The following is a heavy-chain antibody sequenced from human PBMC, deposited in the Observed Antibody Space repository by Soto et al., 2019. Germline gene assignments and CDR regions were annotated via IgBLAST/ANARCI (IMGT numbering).Heavy chain of an antibody. J-gene: IGHJ4*02. Sequence: ASVKVSCKASGGTFSSYAISWVRQAPGQGLEWMGGIIPIFGTANYAQKFQGRVTITADESTSTAYTELSSLRSEDTAVYYCARGQRYYYDSSGEFDYWGQGTLVTVSS. V-gene: IGHV1-69*13. CDR3: ARGQRYYYDSSGEFDY. D-gene: IGHD3-22*01. CDR2: IIPIFGTA. CDR1: GGTFSSYA.